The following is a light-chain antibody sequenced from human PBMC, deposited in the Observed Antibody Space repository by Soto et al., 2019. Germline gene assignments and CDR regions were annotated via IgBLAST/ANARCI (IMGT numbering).Light chain of an antibody. J-gene: IGKJ4*01. CDR1: QDISRF. V-gene: IGKV1-9*01. Sequence: DIQLTQSPPFLSASVGDRVTITCRASQDISRFLAWFQQKPGKAPKLLIYGASTLQSGVPSRFSGSGSGTEFTLTISSLQPEDFATYYCQQLNDYPHTFGGGTMVEIK. CDR3: QQLNDYPHT. CDR2: GAS.